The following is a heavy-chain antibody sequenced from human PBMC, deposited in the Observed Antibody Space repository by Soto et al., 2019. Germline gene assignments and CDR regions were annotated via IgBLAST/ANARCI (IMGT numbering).Heavy chain of an antibody. Sequence: ASVKVSCKASGGTFSSYAISWVRQAPGQGLEWMGGIIPIFGTANYAQKFQGRVTITADESTSTAYMELSSLRSEDTAVYYCARDIGRGNYYYYGMDVRGQGTTVTVSS. CDR3: ARDIGRGNYYYYGMDV. CDR2: IIPIFGTA. J-gene: IGHJ6*02. D-gene: IGHD1-26*01. V-gene: IGHV1-69*13. CDR1: GGTFSSYA.